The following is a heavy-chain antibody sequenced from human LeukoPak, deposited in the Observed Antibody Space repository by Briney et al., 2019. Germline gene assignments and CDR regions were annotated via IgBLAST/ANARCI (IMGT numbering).Heavy chain of an antibody. D-gene: IGHD5-24*01. J-gene: IGHJ5*02. Sequence: SVKLSCKASGGTFSSYAISWVRQATGHGLEWRRGIIPIFGTANYAQKFQGRVTITADESTSTAYMELSSLSSEDTAVYYWSRNRDGYNDFWFHHWGQGTLVTVSS. CDR2: IIPIFGTA. V-gene: IGHV1-69*01. CDR3: SRNRDGYNDFWFHH. CDR1: GGTFSSYA.